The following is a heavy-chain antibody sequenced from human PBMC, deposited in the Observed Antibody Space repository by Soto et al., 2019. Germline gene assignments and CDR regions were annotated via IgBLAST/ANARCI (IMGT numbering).Heavy chain of an antibody. CDR3: VRVFDTYYFDL. CDR2: ISGSGGST. Sequence: GGSLRLSCAAPGFTFCSHAISWVLQAPGKGLEWVSAISGSGGSTYYADSVKGRFTISRDNSKNTLYLQMNSLRAEDTAVYYCVRVFDTYYFDLWGQGNMVTVSS. J-gene: IGHJ4*02. V-gene: IGHV3-23*01. D-gene: IGHD3-9*01. CDR1: GFTFCSHA.